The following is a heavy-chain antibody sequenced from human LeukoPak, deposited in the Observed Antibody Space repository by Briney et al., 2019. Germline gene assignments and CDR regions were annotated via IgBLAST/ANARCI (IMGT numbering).Heavy chain of an antibody. Sequence: SETLSLTCTVSGGSISSYYWSWIRQPPGKGLEWIGYIYHSGSTNYNPSLKSRVTISVDTSKNQFSLKLSSVTAADTAVYYCARAKPGYSGYDFDYWGQGTLVTVSP. J-gene: IGHJ4*02. V-gene: IGHV4-59*01. CDR1: GGSISSYY. D-gene: IGHD5-12*01. CDR2: IYHSGST. CDR3: ARAKPGYSGYDFDY.